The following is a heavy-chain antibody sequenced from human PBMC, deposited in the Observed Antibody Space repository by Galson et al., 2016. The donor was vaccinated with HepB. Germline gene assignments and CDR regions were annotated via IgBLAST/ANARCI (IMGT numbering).Heavy chain of an antibody. D-gene: IGHD6-6*01. CDR1: GGSISSTSNHY. CDR2: ISYSGST. J-gene: IGHJ5*02. Sequence: SETLSLTCTVSGGSISSTSNHYWGWIRQSPGQGLEWIGSISYSGSTHYSPSLKSRVTISGDTSKNQFYLKLNSMSAADTAVYYCARALEYRDAGSPYNWFEPWGQGTLVTVSP. CDR3: ARALEYRDAGSPYNWFEP. V-gene: IGHV4-39*01.